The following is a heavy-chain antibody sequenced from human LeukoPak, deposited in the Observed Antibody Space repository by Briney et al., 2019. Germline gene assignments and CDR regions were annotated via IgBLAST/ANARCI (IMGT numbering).Heavy chain of an antibody. CDR2: ISAYVGNT. Sequence: ASVTVSCKASVYTFTSYGISWVRQAPRQPREWMGWISAYVGNTNYAQKLQRRDTMTTDTSTSTAYMELRSLRSDDTAVYYGARDTRYYDGDYGILDPWGQGTLVSVSS. D-gene: IGHD4-17*01. V-gene: IGHV1-18*04. CDR3: ARDTRYYDGDYGILDP. J-gene: IGHJ5*02. CDR1: VYTFTSYG.